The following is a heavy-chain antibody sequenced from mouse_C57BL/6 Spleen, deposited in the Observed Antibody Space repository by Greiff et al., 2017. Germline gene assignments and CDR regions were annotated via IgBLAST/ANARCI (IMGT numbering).Heavy chain of an antibody. CDR1: GFTFSSYA. J-gene: IGHJ2*01. D-gene: IGHD3-3*01. V-gene: IGHV5-9-1*02. CDR2: ISSGGDYI. CDR3: TRDALGDYFDY. Sequence: EVKLVESGEGLVKPGGSLKLSCAASGFTFSSYAMSWVRQTPEKRLEWVAYISSGGDYIYYADTVKGRFTISRDNARSTLYLQMSSLKSEDTAMYYCTRDALGDYFDYWGQGTTLTVSS.